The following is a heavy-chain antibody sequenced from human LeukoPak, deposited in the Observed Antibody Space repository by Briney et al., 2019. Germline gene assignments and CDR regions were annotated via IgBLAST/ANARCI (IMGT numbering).Heavy chain of an antibody. D-gene: IGHD6-6*01. J-gene: IGHJ4*02. CDR2: IKQDGSEK. Sequence: GGSLRLSCAASGFTCSSYWMSWVRHAPGKGRKGVANIKQDGSEKDYVDSVKGRFTISRDNAKNSLDLQRNSLRTEDTAVYYCARDLVEYSSSAGDYWGQGTLVTVSS. V-gene: IGHV3-7*01. CDR3: ARDLVEYSSSAGDY. CDR1: GFTCSSYW.